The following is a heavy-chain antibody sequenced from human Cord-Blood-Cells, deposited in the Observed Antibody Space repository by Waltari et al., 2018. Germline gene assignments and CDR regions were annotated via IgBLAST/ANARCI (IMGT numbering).Heavy chain of an antibody. J-gene: IGHJ4*02. D-gene: IGHD1-26*01. CDR3: ASEVGDIDY. V-gene: IGHV4-34*01. Sequence: QVQLQQWGAGLLKPSETLSLTCAVYGGSFSGYYWSWIRQPPGKGLEWIGEINHSGTTNSNPSLKTRVTISVDTSNNQFSLKLSSVTAADTAVYYCASEVGDIDYWGQGTLVTVSS. CDR2: INHSGTT. CDR1: GGSFSGYY.